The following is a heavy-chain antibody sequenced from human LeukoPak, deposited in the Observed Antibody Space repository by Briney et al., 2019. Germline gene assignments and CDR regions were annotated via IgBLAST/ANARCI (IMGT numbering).Heavy chain of an antibody. V-gene: IGHV3-11*01. Sequence: PGGSLRLSCAASGFTFSDYYVSWIRQAPGKGLEWVSYISSSGSSIYYADSVKGRFTISRDNAKNSLYLQMNSLRAEDTAVYYCARVRGSSWINYNYYYGMDVWGRGTTVTVSS. J-gene: IGHJ6*02. CDR3: ARVRGSSWINYNYYYGMDV. CDR2: ISSSGSSI. CDR1: GFTFSDYY. D-gene: IGHD6-13*01.